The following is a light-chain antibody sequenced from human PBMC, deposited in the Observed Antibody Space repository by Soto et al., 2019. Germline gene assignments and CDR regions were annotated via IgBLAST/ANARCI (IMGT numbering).Light chain of an antibody. CDR3: LQHNSYPLT. CDR2: AAS. V-gene: IGKV1-39*01. Sequence: DIQITHSPSSLSTSVLYRVTSTCRASQSISSYLNWYQQKPGKAPKLLVSAASILESGVPSRFSGSGSGTDFTLTISALQPEDFATYYCLQHNSYPLTFGGGTKVDIK. J-gene: IGKJ4*01. CDR1: QSISSY.